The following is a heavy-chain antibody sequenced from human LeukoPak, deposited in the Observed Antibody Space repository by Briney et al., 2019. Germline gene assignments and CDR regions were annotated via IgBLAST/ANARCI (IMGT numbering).Heavy chain of an antibody. Sequence: SETLSLTCAVYGGSFTGYYCSWIRQPPGKGLEWIGHIYYSGSTNYNPSLKSRVTVSVDTSKNQFSLKLSSVTAADTAVYYCARVHYYDSSGYPDYWGQGTLVTVSS. CDR3: ARVHYYDSSGYPDY. V-gene: IGHV4-59*01. CDR1: GGSFTGYY. CDR2: IYYSGST. J-gene: IGHJ4*02. D-gene: IGHD3-22*01.